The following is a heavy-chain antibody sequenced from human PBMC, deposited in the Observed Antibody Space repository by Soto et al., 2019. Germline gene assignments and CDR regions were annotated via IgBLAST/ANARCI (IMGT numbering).Heavy chain of an antibody. Sequence: SETLSLTCAVYGGSFSGYYWSWIRQPPGKGLEWIGEINHSGSTNYNPSLKSRVTISVDTSKNQFSLKLSSVTAADTAVYYCARTWSSGSGSYCFDYWGQGTLVTVLL. V-gene: IGHV4-34*01. D-gene: IGHD3-10*01. CDR2: INHSGST. CDR3: ARTWSSGSGSYCFDY. CDR1: GGSFSGYY. J-gene: IGHJ4*02.